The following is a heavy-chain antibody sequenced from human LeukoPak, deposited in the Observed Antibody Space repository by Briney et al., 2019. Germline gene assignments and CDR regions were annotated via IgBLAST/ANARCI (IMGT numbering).Heavy chain of an antibody. V-gene: IGHV4-59*08. CDR2: IYYSGST. CDR1: GGSISSYY. Sequence: SETLSLTCTVSGGSISSYYWSWIRQPPGKGLEWIGYIYYSGSTNYNPSLKSRVTISVDTSKNQFSLKLSSVTAADTAVYYCASTPSSGPPAPYYYYGMDVWGQGTTVTVSS. CDR3: ASTPSSGPPAPYYYYGMDV. D-gene: IGHD6-19*01. J-gene: IGHJ6*02.